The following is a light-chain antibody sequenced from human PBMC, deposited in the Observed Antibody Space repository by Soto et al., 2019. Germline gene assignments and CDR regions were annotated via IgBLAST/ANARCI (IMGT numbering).Light chain of an antibody. CDR2: ANN. V-gene: IGLV1-40*01. CDR3: QSYDSSLRGYV. CDR1: SSNIGAGYD. Sequence: QSVLTQPPSVSGAPGQRVTISCTGSSSNIGAGYDVHWCQQLPGTGPKLLIYANNNRPSGVPDRFSGSKSGTSASLAITGLRAEDEADYYCQSYDSSLRGYVFGTGTKVTVL. J-gene: IGLJ1*01.